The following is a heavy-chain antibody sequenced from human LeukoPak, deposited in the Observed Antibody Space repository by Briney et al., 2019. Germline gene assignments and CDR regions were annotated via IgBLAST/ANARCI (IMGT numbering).Heavy chain of an antibody. V-gene: IGHV4-61*02. J-gene: IGHJ5*02. CDR3: ARGFCSGGSCYYGWFDP. D-gene: IGHD2-15*01. CDR2: IYTSGST. CDR1: GGSISSGSYY. Sequence: SETLSLTCTVSGGSISSGSYYWSWIRQPAGKGLEWIGRIYTSGSTNYNPSLKSRVTISVDTSKNQFSLKLSSVTAADTAVYYCARGFCSGGSCYYGWFDPWGQGTLVTVSS.